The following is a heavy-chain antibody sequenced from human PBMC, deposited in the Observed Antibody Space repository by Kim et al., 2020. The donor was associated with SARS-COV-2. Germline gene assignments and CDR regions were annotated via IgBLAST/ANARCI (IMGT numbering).Heavy chain of an antibody. J-gene: IGHJ4*02. D-gene: IGHD4-4*01. Sequence: SGPTLVKPTQTLTLTCTFSGFSLTTSGVGVGWIRQPPGKALEWLALIYWDDDKRYSPSLKSRLTITKDTSKNEVVLTMTNMDPVDTATYYCAYRSSHSAFGYSPYFDHWGQGTLVTVSS. CDR3: AYRSSHSAFGYSPYFDH. V-gene: IGHV2-5*02. CDR1: GFSLTTSGVG. CDR2: IYWDDDK.